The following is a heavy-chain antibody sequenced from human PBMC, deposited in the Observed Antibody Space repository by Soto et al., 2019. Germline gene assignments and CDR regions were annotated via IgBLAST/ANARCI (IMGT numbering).Heavy chain of an antibody. J-gene: IGHJ6*02. V-gene: IGHV1-69*10. D-gene: IGHD6-13*01. Sequence: SVKVSCKASGGTFSSYTISWVRQAPGQGLEWMGGIIPILGIANYAQKFQGRVTITADESTSTAYMELSSLRSEDTAVYYCARDGIAAAGFYYYGMDVWGQGTTVTVSS. CDR1: GGTFSSYT. CDR3: ARDGIAAAGFYYYGMDV. CDR2: IIPILGIA.